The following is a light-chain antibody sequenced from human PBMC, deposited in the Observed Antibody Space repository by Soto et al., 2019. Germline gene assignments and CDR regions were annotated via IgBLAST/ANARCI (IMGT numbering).Light chain of an antibody. CDR3: QAWDSTTVI. V-gene: IGLV3-1*01. CDR2: QDA. Sequence: SYELTQPPSVSVSPGQTASITCSGDKLGNNYVSWYQQKPGQSPVLVIYQDAKRPSGIPERFSGSNSRNTATLTISGTQAMDEADYYCQAWDSTTVIFGTGTKLTVL. J-gene: IGLJ1*01. CDR1: KLGNNY.